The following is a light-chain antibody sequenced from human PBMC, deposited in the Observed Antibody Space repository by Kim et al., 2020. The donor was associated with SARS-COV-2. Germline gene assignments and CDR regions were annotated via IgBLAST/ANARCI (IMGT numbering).Light chain of an antibody. CDR3: QHYASSLYT. J-gene: IGKJ2*01. CDR2: GAS. CDR1: QSVSSNY. Sequence: LSPGERATISCRASQSVSSNYLAWYQQKPGQPPRLLIYGASSRATGIPDRFSGSGSGTDFTLTINRLEPEDFAMYYCQHYASSLYTFGQGTKLEI. V-gene: IGKV3-20*01.